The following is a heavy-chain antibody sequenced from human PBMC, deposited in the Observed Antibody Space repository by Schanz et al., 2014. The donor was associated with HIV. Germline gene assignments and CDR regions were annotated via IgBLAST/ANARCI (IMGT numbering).Heavy chain of an antibody. CDR3: AREDVSNWSFDL. Sequence: SVPGLFPPSAPLSLTCTVSGGSIISGDYYWTWIRQHPGKGLEWIGYIYYSGNTHYNPSLRGRLTISVDTSKNQFSLEVNSVTAADTAVYYCAREDVSNWSFDLWGRGTLVSVSS. J-gene: IGHJ2*01. CDR2: IYYSGNT. V-gene: IGHV4-31*03. CDR1: GGSIISGDYY. D-gene: IGHD3-10*02.